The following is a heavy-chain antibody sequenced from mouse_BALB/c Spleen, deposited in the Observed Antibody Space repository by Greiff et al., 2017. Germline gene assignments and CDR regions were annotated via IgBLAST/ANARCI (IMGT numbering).Heavy chain of an antibody. Sequence: EVQLQQSGPGLVKPSQSLSLTCTVTGYSITSDYAWNWIRQFPGNKLEWMGYISYSGSTSYNPSLKSRISITRDTSKNQFFLQLNSVTTEDTATYYCARFHYYAHWYFDVWGAGTTVTVSS. CDR1: GYSITSDYA. CDR3: ARFHYYAHWYFDV. CDR2: ISYSGST. D-gene: IGHD1-2*01. V-gene: IGHV3-2*02. J-gene: IGHJ1*01.